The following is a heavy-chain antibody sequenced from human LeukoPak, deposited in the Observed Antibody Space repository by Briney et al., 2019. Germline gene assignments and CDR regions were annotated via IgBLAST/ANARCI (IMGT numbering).Heavy chain of an antibody. D-gene: IGHD3-3*01. V-gene: IGHV1-8*03. Sequence: ASVKVSCKVSGYTLTELSMHWVRQATGQGLEWMGWMNPNSGNTGYAQKFQGRVTITRNTSISTAYMELSSLRSEDTAVYYCARNLGPYYDFWSGYPDAFDIWGQGTMVTASS. CDR3: ARNLGPYYDFWSGYPDAFDI. CDR1: GYTLTELS. J-gene: IGHJ3*02. CDR2: MNPNSGNT.